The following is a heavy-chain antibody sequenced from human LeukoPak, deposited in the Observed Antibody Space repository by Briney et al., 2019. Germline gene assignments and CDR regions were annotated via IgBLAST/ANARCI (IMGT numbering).Heavy chain of an antibody. CDR1: GYSISSGYY. V-gene: IGHV4-38-2*02. CDR2: IYHSGNT. J-gene: IGHJ6*03. Sequence: SETLSLTCTVSGYSISSGYYWAWIRQPPGKGLQWIGNIYHSGNTYYNPSLKSRVTMSRDTSKNQFSLKLSSVTAADTAVYYCARSSVPYYYYNYYMDVWGKGTTVTVSS. D-gene: IGHD3-22*01. CDR3: ARSSVPYYYYNYYMDV.